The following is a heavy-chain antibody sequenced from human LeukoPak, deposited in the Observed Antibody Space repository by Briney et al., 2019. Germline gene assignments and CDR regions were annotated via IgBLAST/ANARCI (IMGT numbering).Heavy chain of an antibody. V-gene: IGHV3-7*01. CDR3: ARWRGSTSERSDY. Sequence: GGSLRLSCTASGFTFSDYWMTWVRQAPGKGLEWVANVKQDGSAKYYVDSVKGRFTISRDNAKNSLYLQMDSLRVEDTATYYCARWRGSTSERSDYWGQGTLVTVSS. D-gene: IGHD2-2*01. CDR2: VKQDGSAK. CDR1: GFTFSDYW. J-gene: IGHJ4*02.